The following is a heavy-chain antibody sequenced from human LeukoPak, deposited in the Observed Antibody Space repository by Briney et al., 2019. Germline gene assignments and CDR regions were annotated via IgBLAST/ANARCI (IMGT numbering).Heavy chain of an antibody. CDR2: ITSGGST. D-gene: IGHD3-10*01. Sequence: PGGSLRLSCAASGFTFSSYAMSWVRQAPGKGLEWVSVITSGGSTYYADSVKGRFTISRDNSKNTLYLQMNSLRAEDTAVYYCAKAFYGSGSYYFSPFDYWGQGTLVTVSS. CDR3: AKAFYGSGSYYFSPFDY. CDR1: GFTFSSYA. V-gene: IGHV3-23*01. J-gene: IGHJ4*02.